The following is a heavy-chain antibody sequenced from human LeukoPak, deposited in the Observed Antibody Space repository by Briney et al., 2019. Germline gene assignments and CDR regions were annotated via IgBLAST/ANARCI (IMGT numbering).Heavy chain of an antibody. V-gene: IGHV4-59*01. CDR1: GFTFSSYS. Sequence: GSLRLSCAASGFTFSSYSMNWVRQAPGKGLEWIGYIYHSGSTNYNPSLQSRVTISVDTSKNQFSLNLNSVTAADTAVYYCARGGAARLHFQNWGQGTLVTVSS. CDR2: IYHSGST. CDR3: ARGGAARLHFQN. J-gene: IGHJ1*01. D-gene: IGHD6-6*01.